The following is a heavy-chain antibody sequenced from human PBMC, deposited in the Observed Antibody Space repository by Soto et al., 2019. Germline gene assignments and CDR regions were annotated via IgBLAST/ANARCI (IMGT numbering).Heavy chain of an antibody. CDR1: GFTFKHYA. CDR3: AKDTSGGTENYFDS. V-gene: IGHV3-23*01. D-gene: IGHD6-19*01. J-gene: IGHJ4*02. Sequence: VLLLESGGDLVQPGGSLRLSCAASGFTFKHYAMSWVRQAPGKRLEWISGISGSGTDTYYADSVKGRFTISRDISQSTLFLQMNSLRAEDTAVYYCAKDTSGGTENYFDSWGQGTLVTGSS. CDR2: ISGSGTDT.